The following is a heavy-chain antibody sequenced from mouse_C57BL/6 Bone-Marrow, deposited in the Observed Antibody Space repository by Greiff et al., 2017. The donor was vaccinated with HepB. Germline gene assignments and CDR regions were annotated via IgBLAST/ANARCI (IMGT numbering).Heavy chain of an antibody. V-gene: IGHV5-17*01. J-gene: IGHJ1*03. CDR1: GFTFSDYG. D-gene: IGHD1-1*01. Sequence: EVQGVESGGGLVKPGGSLKLSCAASGFTFSDYGMHWVRQAPEKGLEWVAYISSGSSTIYYADTVKGRFTISRDNAKNTLFLQMTSLRSEDTAMYYCSKKDTTVVAHWDLDGWGTGTTGTVPS. CDR3: SKKDTTVVAHWDLDG. CDR2: ISSGSSTI.